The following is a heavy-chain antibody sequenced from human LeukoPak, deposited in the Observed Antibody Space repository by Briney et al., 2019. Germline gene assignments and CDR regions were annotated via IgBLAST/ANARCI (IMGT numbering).Heavy chain of an antibody. CDR1: SGTMNGNY. CDR3: ARVQARSFGEPSHWFDP. CDR2: ISYGGST. D-gene: IGHD3-10*01. J-gene: IGHJ5*02. Sequence: SESLSLACSVYSGTMNGNYWRWVRQPPGKGMEWLGYISYGGSTISHPSLKSRVTISGDTSKNQFSLKVRYGHAGATAVFYCARVQARSFGEPSHWFDPLGQGTLVTVSS. V-gene: IGHV4-59*01.